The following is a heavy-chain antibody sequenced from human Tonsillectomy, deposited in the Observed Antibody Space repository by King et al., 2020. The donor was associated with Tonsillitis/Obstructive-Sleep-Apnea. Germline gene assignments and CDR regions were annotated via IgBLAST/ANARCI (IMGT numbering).Heavy chain of an antibody. J-gene: IGHJ4*02. Sequence: VQLVESGGGVVQPGRSLRLSCAASGFTFSRYALHWVRQAPGKGLEWVAVISYDGSNKYYADSVKGRFTISRDNSKNTLYLQMNSLRAEDPAVYYCARDPPDYINYPNYYFDYWGQGTLVTVSS. CDR3: ARDPPDYINYPNYYFDY. D-gene: IGHD4-11*01. CDR2: ISYDGSNK. CDR1: GFTFSRYA. V-gene: IGHV3-30*01.